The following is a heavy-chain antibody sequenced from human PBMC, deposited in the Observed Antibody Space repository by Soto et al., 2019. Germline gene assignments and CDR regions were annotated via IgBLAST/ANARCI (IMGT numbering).Heavy chain of an antibody. CDR1: GASVSSAEHY. D-gene: IGHD5-12*01. V-gene: IGHV4-30-4*01. Sequence: QVQLQESGPGLVKASQSLSLTCTLSGASVSSAEHYWSWIRQPPGKGLEWLGYTYYSGGSYYNASLQRRVSISVDTSQNQFSLKLTSVTAADTAVYYCARLSGYDPAGAADKWGPGILVSVSS. J-gene: IGHJ4*02. CDR2: TYYSGGS. CDR3: ARLSGYDPAGAADK.